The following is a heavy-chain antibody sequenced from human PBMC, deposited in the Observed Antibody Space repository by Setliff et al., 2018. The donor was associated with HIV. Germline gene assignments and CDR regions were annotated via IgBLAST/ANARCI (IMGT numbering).Heavy chain of an antibody. J-gene: IGHJ3*02. CDR3: ARSTGRITIFGVLSRGAFDI. CDR1: GGSFSGYY. D-gene: IGHD3-3*01. V-gene: IGHV4-34*01. Sequence: SETLSLTCAVYGGSFSGYYWGWIRQPPGKGLEWIGEINHSGSTNYTPSLKSRVTISVDTSKNQFSLKLSSVTAADTAVYYCARSTGRITIFGVLSRGAFDIWGQGTMVTVSS. CDR2: INHSGST.